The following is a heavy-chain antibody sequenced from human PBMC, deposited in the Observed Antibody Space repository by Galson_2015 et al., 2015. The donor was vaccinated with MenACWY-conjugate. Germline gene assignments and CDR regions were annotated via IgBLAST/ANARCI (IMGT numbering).Heavy chain of an antibody. CDR3: ARFKLGAAFYIDV. V-gene: IGHV3-23*01. CDR2: IGGNSGFT. J-gene: IGHJ6*03. CDR1: GFTFSSYA. D-gene: IGHD1-26*01. Sequence: SLRLSCAASGFTFSSYAMNWVRQAPGKGLEWVSSIGGNSGFTYYADSVKGRFTISRDNSKNTLYLQMNSLRAEDTALYCCARFKLGAAFYIDVWGQGTTVTVSS.